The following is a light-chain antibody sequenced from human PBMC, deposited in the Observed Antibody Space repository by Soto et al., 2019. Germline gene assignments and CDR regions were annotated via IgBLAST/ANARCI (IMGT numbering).Light chain of an antibody. CDR1: QSISSW. CDR3: QQYNSYSWT. J-gene: IGKJ1*01. V-gene: IGKV1-5*01. CDR2: DAS. Sequence: DIQMTQSPSTLSASVGDRVTITCRASQSISSWLAWDQQKPGKAPKLLIYDASSLESGVPSRFSGSGYGTEFTLTISSLQPDDFATYYCQQYNSYSWTFGQGTKVEIK.